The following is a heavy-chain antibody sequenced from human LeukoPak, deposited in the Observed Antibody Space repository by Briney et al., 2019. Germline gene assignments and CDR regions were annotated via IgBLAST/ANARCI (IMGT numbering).Heavy chain of an antibody. J-gene: IGHJ4*02. Sequence: SETPSLTCAVYGGSFSGYYWSWIRQPPGKGLEWIGEINHSGSTNYNPSLKSRVTISVDTSKNQFSLKLSSVTAADTAVYYCARYPRLYYYDSSGYWGYFDYWGQGTLVTVSS. V-gene: IGHV4-34*01. CDR1: GGSFSGYY. D-gene: IGHD3-22*01. CDR3: ARYPRLYYYDSSGYWGYFDY. CDR2: INHSGST.